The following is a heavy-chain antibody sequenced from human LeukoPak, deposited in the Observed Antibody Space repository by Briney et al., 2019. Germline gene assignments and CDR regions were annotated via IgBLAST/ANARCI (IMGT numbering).Heavy chain of an antibody. D-gene: IGHD2-21*02. J-gene: IGHJ4*02. V-gene: IGHV1-69*13. CDR1: GGTFSSYA. Sequence: SVKVSCKASGGTFSSYAISWVRQAPGQGLEWMGGIIPIFGTANYAQKFQGRVTITADESTSTAYMELSSLRSEDTAVYYCASPPPPYCGGDCYYFDYWGQGTLVTVSS. CDR3: ASPPPPYCGGDCYYFDY. CDR2: IIPIFGTA.